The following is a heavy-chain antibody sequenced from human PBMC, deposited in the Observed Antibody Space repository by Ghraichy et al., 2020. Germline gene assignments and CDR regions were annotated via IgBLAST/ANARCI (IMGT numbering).Heavy chain of an antibody. CDR1: GFAFSNYW. CDR3: ARENHHYGSGSYSDY. CDR2: INSDGSIT. V-gene: IGHV3-74*01. Sequence: GGSLRLSCVASGFAFSNYWMHWVRQAPGKGLVWVSRINSDGSITSYADSVKGRITISRDNAKNTLYLQVNSLRAEDTAVYYCARENHHYGSGSYSDYWGQGTLVTVSS. D-gene: IGHD3-10*01. J-gene: IGHJ4*02.